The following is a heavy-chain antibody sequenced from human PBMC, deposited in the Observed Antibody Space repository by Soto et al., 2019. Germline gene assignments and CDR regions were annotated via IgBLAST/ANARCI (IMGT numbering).Heavy chain of an antibody. D-gene: IGHD3-10*01. CDR1: GGSFSSYY. CDR2: IYYSGST. J-gene: IGHJ4*02. V-gene: IGHV4-59*01. Sequence: PSETLSLTCTVSGGSFSSYYWRWIRQPPGKGLEWIGYIYYSGSTNYNPSLTSRVTISVDTSKNQFTLKLSSVTAADTALYYCARTYGRNFDYWGQETMVTVSS. CDR3: ARTYGRNFDY.